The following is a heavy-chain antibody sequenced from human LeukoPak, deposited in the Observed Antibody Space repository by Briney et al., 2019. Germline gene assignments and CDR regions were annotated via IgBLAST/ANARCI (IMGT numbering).Heavy chain of an antibody. Sequence: ASVKVSCKASGYTFTSYGISWVRQAPGQGLEWMGWISAYNGNTNYAQKFQGRVTMTRDTSISTAYMELSRLRSDDTAVYYCARVYSSGWYDYWGQETLVTVSS. CDR2: ISAYNGNT. V-gene: IGHV1-18*01. CDR1: GYTFTSYG. CDR3: ARVYSSGWYDY. J-gene: IGHJ4*02. D-gene: IGHD6-19*01.